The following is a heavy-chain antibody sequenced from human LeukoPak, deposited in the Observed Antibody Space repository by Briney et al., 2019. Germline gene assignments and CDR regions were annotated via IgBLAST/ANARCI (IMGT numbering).Heavy chain of an antibody. J-gene: IGHJ3*02. Sequence: GGSLRLSCAASGFTFSTYGMNWVRQAPGKGLEWISFITSSGSPIYYADSVKGRFTISRDNARNSLYLQMNSLTPEDTAIYYCARCPYSGRSFDIWGQGTMVTVSS. D-gene: IGHD1-26*01. CDR2: ITSSGSPI. CDR3: ARCPYSGRSFDI. V-gene: IGHV3-48*03. CDR1: GFTFSTYG.